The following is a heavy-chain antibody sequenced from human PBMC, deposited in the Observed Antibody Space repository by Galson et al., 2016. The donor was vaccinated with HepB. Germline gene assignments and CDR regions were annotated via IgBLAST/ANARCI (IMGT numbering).Heavy chain of an antibody. V-gene: IGHV4-31*03. D-gene: IGHD6-19*01. CDR2: IYYSGST. Sequence: TLSLTCTVSGGSISSGDYYWSWIRQHPGKGLEWIGCIYYSGSTYYNPSLKSRLAISAETSKNQFSLKLTSVTAAETAVYFCARYSGSGYYFGYWGQGTLVTVS. CDR3: ARYSGSGYYFGY. J-gene: IGHJ4*02. CDR1: GGSISSGDYY.